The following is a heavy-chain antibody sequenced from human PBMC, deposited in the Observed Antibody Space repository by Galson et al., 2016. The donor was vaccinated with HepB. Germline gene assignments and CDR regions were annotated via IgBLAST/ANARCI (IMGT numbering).Heavy chain of an antibody. CDR2: INPKSGAT. Sequence: SVKVSCKASGYIFTDYYVHWVRQAPGQGFEWMGWINPKSGATYYAQKFQGRVTLTRDTSIATAYMKLSRLTSDDTAVYYCTRPGRTTVTNTGWFDPWGHGTLSPSPQ. V-gene: IGHV1-2*02. CDR3: TRPGRTTVTNTGWFDP. CDR1: GYIFTDYY. J-gene: IGHJ5*02. D-gene: IGHD4-11*01.